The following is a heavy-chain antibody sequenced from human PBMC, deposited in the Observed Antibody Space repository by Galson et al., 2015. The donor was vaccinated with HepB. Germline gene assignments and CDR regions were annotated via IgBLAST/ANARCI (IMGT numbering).Heavy chain of an antibody. V-gene: IGHV3-23*01. Sequence: SLRLSCAASGFTFNNYAMLWVRQAPGKGLEWVSIISGNGGSTFYADSVKGRFTISRDNSKNTLYLQMNRLRAEDTAIYYCAKDPNDTSGWYVMIDYWGQGAPVTVSS. J-gene: IGHJ4*02. CDR3: AKDPNDTSGWYVMIDY. CDR2: ISGNGGST. CDR1: GFTFNNYA. D-gene: IGHD6-19*01.